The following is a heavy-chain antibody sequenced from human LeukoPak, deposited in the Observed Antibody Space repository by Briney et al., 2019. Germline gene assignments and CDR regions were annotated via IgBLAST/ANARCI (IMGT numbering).Heavy chain of an antibody. V-gene: IGHV3-30*03. CDR1: GFTFSSYG. D-gene: IGHD2-2*01. Sequence: VRSLRLSCAASGFTFSSYGMRWVRQAPGKGLEWVAVILYDGSNKYYADSVKGRFTISRDNSKNTLYLQMNSLRAEDTAVYYCGIVGRKRAAIRVRLDYWGQGTLV. J-gene: IGHJ4*02. CDR2: ILYDGSNK. CDR3: GIVGRKRAAIRVRLDY.